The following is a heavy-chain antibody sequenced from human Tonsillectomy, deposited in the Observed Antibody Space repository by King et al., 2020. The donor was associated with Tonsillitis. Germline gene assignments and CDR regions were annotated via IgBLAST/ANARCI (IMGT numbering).Heavy chain of an antibody. V-gene: IGHV3-30*18. CDR3: AKCQSKGSTSWFSGIFYYYYTMDV. Sequence: VQLVESGGGVVQPGRSLRLSCAASGFTFSSYDMHWVRQAPGKGLEWVAVISYDGSDKYYADSVKGRFTISRDSSKNTLYLQMNSLRAEDTAVYYCAKCQSKGSTSWFSGIFYYYYTMDVWGQGTTVTVSS. D-gene: IGHD6-13*01. CDR2: ISYDGSDK. J-gene: IGHJ6*02. CDR1: GFTFSSYD.